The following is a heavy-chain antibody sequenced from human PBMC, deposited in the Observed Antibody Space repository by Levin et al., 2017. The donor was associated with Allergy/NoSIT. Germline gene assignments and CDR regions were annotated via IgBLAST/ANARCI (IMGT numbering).Heavy chain of an antibody. D-gene: IGHD4-17*01. Sequence: GGSLRLSCAASGFTFSSYGMHWVRQAPGKGLEWVAVIWYDGSNKYYADSVKGRFTISRDNSKNTLYLQMNSLRAEDTAVYYCAREHLYARYGDYGEYFDYWGQGTLVTVSS. J-gene: IGHJ4*02. CDR3: AREHLYARYGDYGEYFDY. CDR1: GFTFSSYG. CDR2: IWYDGSNK. V-gene: IGHV3-33*01.